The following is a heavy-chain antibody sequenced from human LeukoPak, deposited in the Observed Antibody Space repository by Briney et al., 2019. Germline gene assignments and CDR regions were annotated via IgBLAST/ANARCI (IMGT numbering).Heavy chain of an antibody. D-gene: IGHD3-10*01. CDR2: IYYSGST. Sequence: SETLSLTCTVSGGSISSSSYYWGWIRQPPGKGLEWIGSIYYSGSTYYNPSLKSRVTISVDTSKNQFSLKLSSVAAADTAVYYCARDRELGYWGQGTLVTVSS. V-gene: IGHV4-39*07. J-gene: IGHJ4*02. CDR3: ARDRELGY. CDR1: GGSISSSSYY.